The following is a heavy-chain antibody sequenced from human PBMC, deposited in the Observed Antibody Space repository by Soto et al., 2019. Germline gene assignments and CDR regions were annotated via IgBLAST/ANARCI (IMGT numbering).Heavy chain of an antibody. J-gene: IGHJ6*02. Sequence: GESLKISCKGSGHSFTSYWISWVRQMPGKGLEWMGRIDPSDSYTNYSPSFQGHVTISADKSISTAYLQWSSLKASDTAMYYCASDIVVVPAAPYYYYGLDVWGQGTTVTVSS. CDR3: ASDIVVVPAAPYYYYGLDV. V-gene: IGHV5-10-1*01. CDR2: IDPSDSYT. D-gene: IGHD2-2*01. CDR1: GHSFTSYW.